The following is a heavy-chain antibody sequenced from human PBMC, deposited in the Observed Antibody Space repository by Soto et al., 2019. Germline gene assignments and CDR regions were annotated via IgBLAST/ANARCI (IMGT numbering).Heavy chain of an antibody. J-gene: IGHJ6*02. CDR1: GFTFSSYA. D-gene: IGHD1-26*01. Sequence: EVQLLESGGGLVQPGGSLRLSCAASGFTFSSYAMSWVRQAPGKGLEWVSTISGSGGSTYYADSVKGRFTISRDNSKNTLSVQMNSLRAEDPAVYYCAKDSPTWELSVLDYYGMDVWGQGTTVTVSS. CDR2: ISGSGGST. V-gene: IGHV3-23*01. CDR3: AKDSPTWELSVLDYYGMDV.